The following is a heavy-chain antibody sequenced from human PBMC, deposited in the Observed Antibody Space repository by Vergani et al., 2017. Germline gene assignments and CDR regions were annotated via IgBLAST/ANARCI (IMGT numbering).Heavy chain of an antibody. CDR3: AKDQVILLWFGELNRGRDAFDI. D-gene: IGHD3-10*01. J-gene: IGHJ3*02. Sequence: EVQLLESGGGLVQPGGSLRLSCAASGFTFSSYAMSWVRQAPGKGLEWVSAISGSGGSTYYADSVKGRLTISIDNSKNTLYLQRNRLRAEDTAVYYCAKDQVILLWFGELNRGRDAFDIWGQGTMVTVSS. CDR2: ISGSGGST. CDR1: GFTFSSYA. V-gene: IGHV3-23*01.